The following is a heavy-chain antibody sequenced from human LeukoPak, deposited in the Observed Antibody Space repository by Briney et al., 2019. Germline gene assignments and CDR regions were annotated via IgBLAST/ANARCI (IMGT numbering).Heavy chain of an antibody. CDR3: AIVVVPAALDAFDI. J-gene: IGHJ3*02. V-gene: IGHV1-69*02. Sequence: RIIPILGIANYAQKFQGRVTITADKSTSTAYMELSSPRSEDTAVYYCAIVVVPAALDAFDIRGQGTMVTVSS. D-gene: IGHD2-2*01. CDR2: IIPILGIA.